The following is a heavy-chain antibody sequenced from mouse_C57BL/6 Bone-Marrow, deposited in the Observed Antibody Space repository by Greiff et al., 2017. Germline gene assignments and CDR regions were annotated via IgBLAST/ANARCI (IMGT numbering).Heavy chain of an antibody. J-gene: IGHJ3*01. CDR1: GFTFSSYT. CDR2: ISGGGGDT. D-gene: IGHD2-5*01. Sequence: EVQLVESGGGLVKPGGSLKLSCAASGFTFSSYTMSWVRQTPEKRLEWVATISGGGGDTYYPDRVKGRFTISRDNAKNTLYLQMSSLRSEDTALYYCASSYYSNYDPTWFACWGQGTLVTVSA. V-gene: IGHV5-9*01. CDR3: ASSYYSNYDPTWFAC.